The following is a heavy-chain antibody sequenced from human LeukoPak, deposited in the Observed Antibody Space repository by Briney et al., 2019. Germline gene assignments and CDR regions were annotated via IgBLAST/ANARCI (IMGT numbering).Heavy chain of an antibody. J-gene: IGHJ3*02. CDR2: ISGSGGST. D-gene: IGHD3-10*01. Sequence: GGSLRLSCAASGFTFSSYVMSWVRQAPGKGLEWVSAISGSGGSTYYADSVKGRFTTSRDNSKNTLYLQMNSLRAEDTAVYYCAKEGSGDDAFDIWGQGQWSPSLQ. CDR1: GFTFSSYV. CDR3: AKEGSGDDAFDI. V-gene: IGHV3-23*01.